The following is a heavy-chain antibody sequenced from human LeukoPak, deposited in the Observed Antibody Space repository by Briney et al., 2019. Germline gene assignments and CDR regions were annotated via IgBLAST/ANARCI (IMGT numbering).Heavy chain of an antibody. CDR2: IYYSGST. CDR3: ARVGLGSYNYSSYFDY. J-gene: IGHJ4*02. D-gene: IGHD5-24*01. V-gene: IGHV4-39*07. CDR1: GGSISSSSYY. Sequence: SETLSLTCTVSGGSISSSSYYWGWIRQPPGKGLEWIGSIYYSGSTYYNPSLKSRVTISVDTSKNQFSLKLSSVTAADTAVYYCARVGLGSYNYSSYFDYWGRGTLVTVSS.